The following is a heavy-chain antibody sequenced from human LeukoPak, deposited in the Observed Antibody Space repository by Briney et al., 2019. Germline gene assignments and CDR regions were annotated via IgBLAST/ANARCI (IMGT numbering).Heavy chain of an antibody. CDR2: IYHSGST. V-gene: IGHV4-30-2*01. D-gene: IGHD6-13*01. CDR3: ARGPEGRQLDEDAFDI. Sequence: PSETLSLTCTVSGGSISSGGYYWSWIRQPPGKGLEWIGYIYHSGSTYYNPSLKSRVTISVDTSKNQFSLKLSSVTAADTAVYYCARGPEGRQLDEDAFDIWGQGTMVTVSS. J-gene: IGHJ3*02. CDR1: GGSISSGGYY.